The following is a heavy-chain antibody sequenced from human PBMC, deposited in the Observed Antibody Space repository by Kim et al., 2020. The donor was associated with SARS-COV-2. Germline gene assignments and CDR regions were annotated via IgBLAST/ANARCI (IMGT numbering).Heavy chain of an antibody. J-gene: IGHJ4*02. CDR1: GFTLSNAW. D-gene: IGHD6-13*01. CDR3: TTTYSSTW. V-gene: IGHV3-15*01. Sequence: GGSLRLSCAVSGFTLSNAWMNWVRQAPGKGLEWVGRIKIKRDGGTTDYAAPVKGRVTISRDYSKNTLYLQMNSLKTEDTAVYYCTTTYSSTWWGQGTLVT. CDR2: IKIKRDGGTT.